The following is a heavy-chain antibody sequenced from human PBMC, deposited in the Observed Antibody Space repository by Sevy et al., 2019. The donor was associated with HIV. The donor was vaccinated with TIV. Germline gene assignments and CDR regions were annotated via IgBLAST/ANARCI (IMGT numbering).Heavy chain of an antibody. V-gene: IGHV4-31*03. CDR2: IYYTGIT. D-gene: IGHD4-4*01. CDR3: ARTTVTTLSSARNNWFDP. Sequence: SETLSLTCTVSGDSINNGDYYWSWIRQHPGKGLEWIGKIYYTGITYYNPSLKSRLRISVERSENTLSLSLRSVTAADMSVYYCARTTVTTLSSARNNWFDPWGQGTLVTVSS. CDR1: GDSINNGDYY. J-gene: IGHJ5*02.